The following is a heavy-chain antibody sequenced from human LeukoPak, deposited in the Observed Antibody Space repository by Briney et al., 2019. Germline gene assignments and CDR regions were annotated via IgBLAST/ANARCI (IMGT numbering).Heavy chain of an antibody. CDR3: ARDGEAAMVSDAFDI. Sequence: GGSLRLSCAASGFTFSSYWMSWVRQAPGKGLEWVADIKQDGSEKYYVDSVKGRFTISRDNAKNSLYLQMNSLRAEDTAVYYCARDGEAAMVSDAFDIWGQGTMVTVSS. CDR2: IKQDGSEK. D-gene: IGHD5-18*01. J-gene: IGHJ3*02. CDR1: GFTFSSYW. V-gene: IGHV3-7*01.